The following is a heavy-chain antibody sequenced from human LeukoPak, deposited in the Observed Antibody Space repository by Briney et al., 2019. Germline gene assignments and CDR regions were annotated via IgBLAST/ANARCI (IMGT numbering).Heavy chain of an antibody. V-gene: IGHV3-30*18. Sequence: GGSLRLSCAASGFTFSSYGMHWVRQAPGKGLEWVAVISYDGSNKYYADSVKGRFTISRDNSKNTLYLQMNSLRAEDTAVYYCAKATSLSRGSWTTIDYWGQGTLVTVSS. D-gene: IGHD6-13*01. CDR1: GFTFSSYG. CDR3: AKATSLSRGSWTTIDY. J-gene: IGHJ4*02. CDR2: ISYDGSNK.